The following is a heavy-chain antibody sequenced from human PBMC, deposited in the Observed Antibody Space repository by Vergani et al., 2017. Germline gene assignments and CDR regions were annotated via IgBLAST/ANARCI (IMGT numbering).Heavy chain of an antibody. J-gene: IGHJ4*02. CDR1: GGTFSSYA. CDR2: IIPIFGTA. V-gene: IGHV1-69*12. Sequence: QVQLVQSGAEVKKPGSSVKVSCKASGGTFSSYAISWVRQAPGQGLEWMGGIIPIFGTANYAQKFQGRVTITADESTSTAYMELSSLRSEDTAVYYCARDDPLLXYCSSTSCYAALDYWGQGTLVTVSS. D-gene: IGHD2-2*01. CDR3: ARDDPLLXYCSSTSCYAALDY.